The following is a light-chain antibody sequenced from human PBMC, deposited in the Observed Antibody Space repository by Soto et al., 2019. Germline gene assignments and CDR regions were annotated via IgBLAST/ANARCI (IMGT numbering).Light chain of an antibody. Sequence: QSVLTQPPSVSAAPGQRVTISCSGSSSNIGNNYVSWYQQLPGTAPKRLIYDNNERPSGIPDRFSGSKSGTSATLGITGLQTGDEADYYCGAWDSSLSAYVFGTGTKLTVL. CDR2: DNN. J-gene: IGLJ1*01. CDR3: GAWDSSLSAYV. CDR1: SSNIGNNY. V-gene: IGLV1-51*01.